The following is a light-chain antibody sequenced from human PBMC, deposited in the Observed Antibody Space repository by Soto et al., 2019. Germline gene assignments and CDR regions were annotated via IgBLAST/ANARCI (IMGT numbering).Light chain of an antibody. J-gene: IGLJ2*01. CDR2: DVT. V-gene: IGLV2-14*01. CDR3: GSYSTTSTLVV. Sequence: QSALTQPASVSGSPGQSITISCTGTSSDVGGYNYVSWYQQHPGKAPKLMIYDVTSRPSGVSDRFSGSKSGNTASLTISRLQPEDEADYYCGSYSTTSTLVVFGGGTKLTVL. CDR1: SSDVGGYNY.